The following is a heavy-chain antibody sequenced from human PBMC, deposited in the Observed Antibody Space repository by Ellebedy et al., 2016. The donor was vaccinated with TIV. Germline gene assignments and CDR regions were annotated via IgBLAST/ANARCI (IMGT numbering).Heavy chain of an antibody. CDR1: GFTFSSYW. J-gene: IGHJ4*02. Sequence: GESLKISXAASGFTFSSYWMSWVRQTPGKGLEWVANIKQDGSEKYYVDSVKGRFTISRDNARKSLYLQMNSLRAEDRAVYYCARDPYGDYYFDYWGQGTLVTVSS. V-gene: IGHV3-7*03. CDR3: ARDPYGDYYFDY. CDR2: IKQDGSEK. D-gene: IGHD4-17*01.